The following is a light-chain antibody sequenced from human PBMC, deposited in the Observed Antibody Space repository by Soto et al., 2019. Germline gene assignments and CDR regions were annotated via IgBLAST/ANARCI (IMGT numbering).Light chain of an antibody. CDR3: QQRSNWPPT. J-gene: IGKJ5*01. CDR2: DAS. CDR1: QSVTAY. V-gene: IGKV3-11*01. Sequence: EIVLKQSPATLSLSPGERATLSCRASQSVTAYLAWYQQKPGQAPRLLIYDASNRATGIPARFSGSGSGTDFTLTISSLEPEDFAVYYCQQRSNWPPTFGQGTRLEIK.